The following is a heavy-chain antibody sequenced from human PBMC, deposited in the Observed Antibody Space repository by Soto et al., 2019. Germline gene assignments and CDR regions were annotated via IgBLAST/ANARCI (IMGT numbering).Heavy chain of an antibody. D-gene: IGHD2-2*01. J-gene: IGHJ4*02. CDR3: ARGPNSLLGYCTTSSCYLDY. Sequence: QVQLVQSGAEVMEPGASVKVSCKASGYTFTTYAMHLVRQAPGQRLEWMGWINGGNGDTKSSQKFQGRVAITRDTSASTAYMELSSLRSEDTAVYYCARGPNSLLGYCTTSSCYLDYWGQGTLVTVSS. V-gene: IGHV1-3*01. CDR1: GYTFTTYA. CDR2: INGGNGDT.